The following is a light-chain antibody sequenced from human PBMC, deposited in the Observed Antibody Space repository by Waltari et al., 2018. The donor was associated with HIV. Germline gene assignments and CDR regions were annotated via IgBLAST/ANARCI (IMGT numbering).Light chain of an antibody. CDR2: GNY. CDR1: SSNTGAGYD. V-gene: IGLV1-40*01. CDR3: QSYDSSLSGYV. J-gene: IGLJ1*01. Sequence: QFVLTQPPSVSGAPGQRVTMSCTGSSSNTGAGYDVHWYQQLPGTAPKLLIYGNYLRPSGIPDRFSGSKSGTSASLAITGLQAEDEADYYCQSYDSSLSGYVFGSGTKVSVL.